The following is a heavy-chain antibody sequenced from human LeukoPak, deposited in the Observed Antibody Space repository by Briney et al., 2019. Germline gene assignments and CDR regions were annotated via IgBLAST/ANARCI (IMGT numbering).Heavy chain of an antibody. CDR2: IKQDGSEK. Sequence: GGSLRLSCAASGFTFSSYWMSWVRQAPGKGLEWVANIKQDGSEKYYVDSVKGRFTISRDNAKNSLYLQINSLRAEDTAVYYCARGLISVGAAVFDYWGQGTLVTVSS. CDR1: GFTFSSYW. D-gene: IGHD1-26*01. V-gene: IGHV3-7*01. J-gene: IGHJ4*02. CDR3: ARGLISVGAAVFDY.